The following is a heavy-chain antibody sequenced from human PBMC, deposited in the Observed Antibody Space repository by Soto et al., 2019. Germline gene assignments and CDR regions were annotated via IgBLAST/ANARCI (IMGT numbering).Heavy chain of an antibody. V-gene: IGHV3-23*01. CDR2: ISGSGGST. J-gene: IGHJ4*02. Sequence: EVQLLESGGGLVQPGGSLRLSCAASGFTFSCYAMSWVRQAPGKGLEWVSAISGSGGSTYYADSVKGRFTISRDNSKNTLYLQMNSLRAEDTAVYYCAKDPPYMIVVVTHTYNDYWGQGTLVTVSS. CDR1: GFTFSCYA. D-gene: IGHD3-22*01. CDR3: AKDPPYMIVVVTHTYNDY.